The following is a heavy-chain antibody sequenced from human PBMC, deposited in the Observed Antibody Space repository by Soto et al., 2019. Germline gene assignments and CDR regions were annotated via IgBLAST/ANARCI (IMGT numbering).Heavy chain of an antibody. CDR2: ISGSGGST. J-gene: IGHJ6*02. CDR3: ASLEATITDYYYGMDV. Sequence: PWGALRLSCPASGFTFSSYAMRLVRQAPGNGLEWVSDISGSGGSTYYADSVKGRFTISRDNSKNTLYLQMNSLRAEDTAVYYCASLEATITDYYYGMDVWGQGTTVTVSS. V-gene: IGHV3-23*01. CDR1: GFTFSSYA. D-gene: IGHD5-12*01.